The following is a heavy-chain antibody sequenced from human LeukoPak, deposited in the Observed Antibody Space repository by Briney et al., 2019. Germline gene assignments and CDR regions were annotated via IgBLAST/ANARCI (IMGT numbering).Heavy chain of an antibody. D-gene: IGHD2-2*01. Sequence: SETLSLTCAVYGGSFSGYYWSWIRQPPGKGLEWIGEINHSGSTNYNPSLKSRVTISVDTSKNQFSLKLSSVTAADTAVYYCARGFVILPAALGFWGQGTLVTVSS. CDR3: ARGFVILPAALGF. J-gene: IGHJ4*02. V-gene: IGHV4-34*01. CDR2: INHSGST. CDR1: GGSFSGYY.